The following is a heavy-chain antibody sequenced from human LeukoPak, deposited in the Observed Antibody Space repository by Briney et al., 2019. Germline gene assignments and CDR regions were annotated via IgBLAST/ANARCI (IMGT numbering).Heavy chain of an antibody. V-gene: IGHV1-46*01. CDR3: ARDQGVTIFGVPYNWFDP. D-gene: IGHD3-3*01. Sequence: ASVKVSCRASGYTFTSYYMHWVRQAPGQGLEWMGIINPSGGSTSYAQKFQGRVTMTRDTSTSTVYMELSSLRSEDTAVYYCARDQGVTIFGVPYNWFDPWGQGTLVTVSS. CDR1: GYTFTSYY. J-gene: IGHJ5*02. CDR2: INPSGGST.